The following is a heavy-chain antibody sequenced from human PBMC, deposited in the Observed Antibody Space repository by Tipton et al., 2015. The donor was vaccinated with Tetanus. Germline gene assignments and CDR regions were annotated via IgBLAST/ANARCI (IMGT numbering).Heavy chain of an antibody. CDR1: GGSVRSGDYD. CDR3: ARANNDYLKKGPFDY. D-gene: IGHD5-12*01. V-gene: IGHV4-61*08. Sequence: TLSLTCTVSGGSVRSGDYDWNWIRQPPGKGLEWIGYVHYSGRTNKSPSLKSRVTLSIDKSKNQFSLRLTSVTAADTAVYYCARANNDYLKKGPFDYWGQGARVTVSS. J-gene: IGHJ4*02. CDR2: VHYSGRT.